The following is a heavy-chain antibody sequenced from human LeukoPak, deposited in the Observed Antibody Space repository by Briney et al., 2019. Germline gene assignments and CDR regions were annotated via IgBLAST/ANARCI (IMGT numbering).Heavy chain of an antibody. D-gene: IGHD1-26*01. CDR3: ARQKVGRYFDF. CDR1: GGSFSGYY. J-gene: IGHJ4*02. CDR2: IYYSGST. V-gene: IGHV4-34*01. Sequence: KTSETLSLTCAVYGGSFSGYYWAWIRQPPGMGLEWIGNIYYSGSTHYNPSLKSRVTISEDTSKNQFSLKLSSVTAADTAAYYCARQKVGRYFDFWGQGTLVTVSS.